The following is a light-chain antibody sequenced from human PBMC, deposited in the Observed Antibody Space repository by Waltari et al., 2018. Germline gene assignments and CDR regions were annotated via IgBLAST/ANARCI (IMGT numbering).Light chain of an antibody. Sequence: DIQLTQSPTSLSAFVGARVTITCRASQTIARYLMWYQQKPGKAPNLLIYAASTLQSGVPSRFSASGSGTDFTLAISSLQPEDFATYFCQQAYTPPWTFGLGTRVEVK. CDR1: QTIARY. J-gene: IGKJ1*01. V-gene: IGKV1-39*01. CDR2: AAS. CDR3: QQAYTPPWT.